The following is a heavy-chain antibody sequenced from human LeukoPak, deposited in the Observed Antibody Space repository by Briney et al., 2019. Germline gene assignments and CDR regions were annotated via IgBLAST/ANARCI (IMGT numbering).Heavy chain of an antibody. Sequence: EASVTVSCKASGYTFTGYYMHWVRQAPGQGLEWMGWINPNSGGTNYAQKFQGRVTMTRDTSISTAYMELSRLRSDDTAVYYCARDARAAACFDYWGQGTLVTVSS. CDR2: INPNSGGT. D-gene: IGHD6-13*01. V-gene: IGHV1-2*02. J-gene: IGHJ4*02. CDR1: GYTFTGYY. CDR3: ARDARAAACFDY.